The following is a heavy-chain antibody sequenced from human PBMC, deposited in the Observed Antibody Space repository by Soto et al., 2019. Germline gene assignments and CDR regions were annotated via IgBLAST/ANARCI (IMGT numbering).Heavy chain of an antibody. CDR1: GFTFSNAW. Sequence: GGSLRLSCAASGFTFSNAWMSWVRQAPGKGLEWVGRIKSKTDGGTTDYAAPVKGRFTISRDDSKNTLYLQMNSLKTEDTAVYYCTTEDFWSGYYGIDYWGQGTLVTVSS. CDR3: TTEDFWSGYYGIDY. CDR2: IKSKTDGGTT. D-gene: IGHD3-3*01. V-gene: IGHV3-15*01. J-gene: IGHJ4*02.